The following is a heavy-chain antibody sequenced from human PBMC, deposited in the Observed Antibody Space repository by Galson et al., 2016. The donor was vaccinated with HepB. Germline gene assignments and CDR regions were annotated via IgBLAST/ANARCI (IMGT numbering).Heavy chain of an antibody. Sequence: SLRLSCAASGFTFDDYAMHWVRQAPGKGLEWVSGTSWNSGNIDYGDSVKGRFTISRDNAKNSLFLKMNSLRPEDTALYYCAKPIRFLGGSFDFWGQGTMVTISS. J-gene: IGHJ3*01. V-gene: IGHV3-9*01. CDR3: AKPIRFLGGSFDF. D-gene: IGHD3-3*01. CDR2: TSWNSGNI. CDR1: GFTFDDYA.